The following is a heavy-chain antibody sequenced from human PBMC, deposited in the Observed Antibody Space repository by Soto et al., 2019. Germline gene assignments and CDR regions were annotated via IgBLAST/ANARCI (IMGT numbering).Heavy chain of an antibody. Sequence: SETLSLTCTVSGCSISSYYWSWIRQPPGKGLEWIGYIYYSGSTNYNPSLKSRVTISVDTSKNQFSLNLTSVTAADTAVYYCARLTSSRFPNSEVWGQGTLVTVSS. V-gene: IGHV4-59*08. CDR3: ARLTSSRFPNSEV. CDR2: IYYSGST. J-gene: IGHJ4*02. D-gene: IGHD6-13*01. CDR1: GCSISSYY.